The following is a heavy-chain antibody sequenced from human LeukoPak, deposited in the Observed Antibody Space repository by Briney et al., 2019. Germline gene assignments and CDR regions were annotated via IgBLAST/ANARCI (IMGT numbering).Heavy chain of an antibody. V-gene: IGHV4-59*08. Sequence: SETLSLTCTVSGGSISSYYWSWIRQPPGKGLEWIGYIYYSGSTNYNPSLKSRVTISVDTSKNQFSLKLSSVTAADMAVYYCARHPYDYSNFPPYFDYWGQGALVTVSS. CDR1: GGSISSYY. D-gene: IGHD4-11*01. CDR2: IYYSGST. J-gene: IGHJ4*02. CDR3: ARHPYDYSNFPPYFDY.